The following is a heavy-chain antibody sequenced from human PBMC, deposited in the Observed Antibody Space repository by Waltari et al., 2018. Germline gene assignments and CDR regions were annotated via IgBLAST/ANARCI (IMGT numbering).Heavy chain of an antibody. CDR3: AREHGYSSSWPLYYYYGMDV. J-gene: IGHJ6*02. V-gene: IGHV3-33*01. CDR1: GFTFSSYG. D-gene: IGHD6-13*01. CDR2: IWYDGSNK. Sequence: QVQLVESGGGVVQPGRSLRLSCAASGFTFSSYGMHWVRQAPGKGLEWVAVIWYDGSNKYYADSVKGRFTISRDNSKNTLYLQMNSLRAEDTAVYYCAREHGYSSSWPLYYYYGMDVWDQGP.